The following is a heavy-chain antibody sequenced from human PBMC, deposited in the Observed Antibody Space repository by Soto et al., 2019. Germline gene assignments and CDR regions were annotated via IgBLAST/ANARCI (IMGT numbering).Heavy chain of an antibody. D-gene: IGHD2-21*01. CDR2: ISSSSSHI. J-gene: IGHJ4*02. CDR3: ARDLCGDPRGFDY. CDR1: GFTFSNAW. V-gene: IGHV3-21*01. Sequence: PGGSLRLSCAASGFTFSNAWMSWVRQAPGKGLEWVSFISSSSSHIYYADSVKGRFTISRDNAKNSLYLQMNSLRAEDTAVYYCARDLCGDPRGFDYWGQGTLVTVAS.